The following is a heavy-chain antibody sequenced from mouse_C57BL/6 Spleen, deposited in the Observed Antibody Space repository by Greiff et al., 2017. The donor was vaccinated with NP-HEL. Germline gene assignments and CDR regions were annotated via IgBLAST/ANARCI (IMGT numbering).Heavy chain of an antibody. CDR3: TRVYYGSSYRYFDY. D-gene: IGHD1-1*01. J-gene: IGHJ2*01. CDR1: GFTFSSYA. CDR2: ISSGGDYI. V-gene: IGHV5-9-1*02. Sequence: EVQRVESGEGLVKPGGSLKLSCAASGFTFSSYAMSWVRQTPEKRLEWVAYISSGGDYIYYADTVKGRFTISRDNARNTLYLQMSSLKSEDTAMYYCTRVYYGSSYRYFDYWGQGTTLTVSS.